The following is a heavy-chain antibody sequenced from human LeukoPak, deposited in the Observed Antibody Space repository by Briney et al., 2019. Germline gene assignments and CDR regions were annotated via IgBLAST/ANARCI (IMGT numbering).Heavy chain of an antibody. CDR2: IYYSGST. J-gene: IGHJ6*03. D-gene: IGHD6-13*01. Sequence: KSSETLSLTCTVAGGSISSYYWSWIRQPPGKGLEWIGYIYYSGSTNYNPSLKSRVTISVDTSKNQFSLKLSSVTAADTAVYYCARRGILGEAAAGVIYYYYYMDVWGEGTTVTVSS. CDR1: GGSISSYY. V-gene: IGHV4-59*01. CDR3: ARRGILGEAAAGVIYYYYYMDV.